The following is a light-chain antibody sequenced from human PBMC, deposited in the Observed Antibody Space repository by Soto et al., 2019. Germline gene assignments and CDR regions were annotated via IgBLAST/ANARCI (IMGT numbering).Light chain of an antibody. CDR3: CSYGGSFYV. J-gene: IGLJ1*01. CDR2: DVN. CDR1: SSDVGGYNY. Sequence: QSVLTQPHSVSGSPGQSVAISCSGTSSDVGGYNYVSWYQQHPGKAPKLIIFDVNKRPSGVPDRFSGSKSGSTASLTISGLQAEDDAEYYCCSYGGSFYVVGTGTKLTVL. V-gene: IGLV2-11*01.